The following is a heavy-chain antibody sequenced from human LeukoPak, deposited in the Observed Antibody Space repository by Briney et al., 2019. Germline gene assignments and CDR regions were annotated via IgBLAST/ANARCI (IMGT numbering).Heavy chain of an antibody. CDR1: GFTFSSYA. CDR2: ICGSGGST. D-gene: IGHD6-19*01. J-gene: IGHJ4*02. CDR3: AKDLHVWGGIAVAGTVDY. V-gene: IGHV3-23*01. Sequence: PGGSLRLSCAASGFTFSSYAMSWVRQAPGKGLEWVSAICGSGGSTYYADSVKGRFTISRDNSKNTLYLQMNSLRAEDTAVYYCAKDLHVWGGIAVAGTVDYWGQGTLVTVSS.